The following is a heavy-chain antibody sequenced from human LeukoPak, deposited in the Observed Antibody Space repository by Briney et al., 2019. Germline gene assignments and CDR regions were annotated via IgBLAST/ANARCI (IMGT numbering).Heavy chain of an antibody. D-gene: IGHD3-22*01. CDR1: GGSISSSSYY. CDR3: ARHGYYDSSGYSDY. CDR2: IYYSWST. Sequence: PSETLSLTCTVSGGSISSSSYYWGWIRQPPGKGLEWTGRIYYSWSTYYNPSLKSRVTISVDTSKNQFSLKLSSVTAADTAVYYCARHGYYDSSGYSDYWGQGTLVTVSS. J-gene: IGHJ4*02. V-gene: IGHV4-39*01.